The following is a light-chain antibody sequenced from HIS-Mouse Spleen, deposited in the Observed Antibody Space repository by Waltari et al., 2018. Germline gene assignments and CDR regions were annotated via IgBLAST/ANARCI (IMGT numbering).Light chain of an antibody. J-gene: IGKJ5*01. CDR2: LGS. CDR3: MQALQTPIT. CDR1: QSLLHSNGYNY. Sequence: DIVMTQSPLSLPVTPGEPASIPCRSSQSLLHSNGYNYLDWYLQKPGQSPHLLFYLGSSRASEVPDRFRGSGSGTDFTLKISKVEAEYVGVYYGMQALQTPITFGQGTRLEIK. V-gene: IGKV2-28*01.